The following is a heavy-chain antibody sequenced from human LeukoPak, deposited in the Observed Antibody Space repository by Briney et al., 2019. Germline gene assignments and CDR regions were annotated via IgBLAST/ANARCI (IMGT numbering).Heavy chain of an antibody. J-gene: IGHJ4*02. D-gene: IGHD1-26*01. CDR1: GFTFSSYA. Sequence: GGSLRLSCAASGFTFSSYAMSWVRQAPGKGLEWVSAISGSGGSTYYADSVKGRFTISRDNSKNTLYLQMNSLRAEDTAVYYCAKLIGGSYYGWVDYWGQGTLVTVSS. CDR2: ISGSGGST. CDR3: AKLIGGSYYGWVDY. V-gene: IGHV3-23*01.